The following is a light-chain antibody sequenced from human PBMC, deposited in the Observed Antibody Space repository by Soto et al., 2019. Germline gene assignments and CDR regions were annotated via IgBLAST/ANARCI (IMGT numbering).Light chain of an antibody. J-gene: IGLJ1*01. Sequence: QSALTQPASVSGSPGQSITISCTGTSSDVGGYHYVSWYQQHPGKAPKLMIYDVSNRPSGVSNRFSGSKSGNTASLTISGLQAEDEADYYCTSYTSSSTLVVFGTGTKLTVL. CDR1: SSDVGGYHY. V-gene: IGLV2-14*01. CDR3: TSYTSSSTLVV. CDR2: DVS.